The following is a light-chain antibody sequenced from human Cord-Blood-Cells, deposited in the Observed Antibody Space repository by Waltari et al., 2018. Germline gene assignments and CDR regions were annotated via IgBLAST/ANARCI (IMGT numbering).Light chain of an antibody. V-gene: IGKV1-8*01. CDR1: QGISSY. J-gene: IGKJ4*01. CDR2: AAS. CDR3: QQYYSYPRT. Sequence: AIRMTQSPSSLSASTGDRVTITRRASQGISSYLAWYQQKPGKAPKLLIYAASTLQSGVPSRFIGSGSGTDFTLTISCLQSEDFATYYCQQYYSYPRTFGGGTKVEIK.